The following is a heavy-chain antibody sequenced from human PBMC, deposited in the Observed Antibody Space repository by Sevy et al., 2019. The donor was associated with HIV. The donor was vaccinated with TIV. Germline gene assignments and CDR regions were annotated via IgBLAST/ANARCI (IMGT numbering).Heavy chain of an antibody. J-gene: IGHJ4*02. Sequence: GGSLRLSCAASGFTFTSYAMSWVRQAPGKGLEWVSAISGSGGSTYYADSVKGRFTISSDNSKNTLYLQMNSVGAEDTPVYYCANAADYGSSGYRGNYWAQVTRVTCSS. CDR3: ANAADYGSSGYRGNY. V-gene: IGHV3-23*01. CDR1: GFTFTSYA. D-gene: IGHD3-22*01. CDR2: ISGSGGST.